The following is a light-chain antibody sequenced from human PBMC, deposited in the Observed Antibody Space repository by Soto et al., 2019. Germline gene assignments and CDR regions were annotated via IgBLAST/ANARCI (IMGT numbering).Light chain of an antibody. V-gene: IGKV1-5*03. CDR2: KAS. Sequence: DIQMTQSPSTLSASVGDRVTITCRASQSISSWVAWYQQKPGKAPKLLIYKASSLESGVPSRFSGSGSGTEFNLTISSLQPDDFATYYCQQYNSYSLTFGGGTKVEIK. J-gene: IGKJ4*01. CDR3: QQYNSYSLT. CDR1: QSISSW.